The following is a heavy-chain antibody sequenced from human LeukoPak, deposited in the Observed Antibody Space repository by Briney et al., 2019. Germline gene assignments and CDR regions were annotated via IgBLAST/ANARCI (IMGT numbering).Heavy chain of an antibody. D-gene: IGHD2-2*01. CDR1: GYTFTSYY. CDR3: ARGCVVVPAAYDSIFDY. V-gene: IGHV1-46*01. CDR2: INPSGGST. Sequence: ASVKVSCKASGYTFTSYYMHWVRQAPGQGLEWMGIINPSGGSTSYAQKFQGRVTMTRDTSTSTVYMELSSLRSEDTAVYYCARGCVVVPAAYDSIFDYWGRGTLVTVSS. J-gene: IGHJ4*02.